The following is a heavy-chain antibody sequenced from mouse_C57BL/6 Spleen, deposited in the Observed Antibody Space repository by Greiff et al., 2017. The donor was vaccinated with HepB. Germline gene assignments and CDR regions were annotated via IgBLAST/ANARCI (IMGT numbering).Heavy chain of an antibody. J-gene: IGHJ4*01. Sequence: VQLQQPGAELVKPGASVKLSCKASGYTFTSYWMQWVKQRPGQGLEWIGEIDPSDSNTNYNQKFKGKATLTVDTSSSTAYMQLSSLTSEDSAVYYCARRGSLYAMDYWGQGTSVTVSS. CDR3: ARRGSLYAMDY. CDR1: GYTFTSYW. V-gene: IGHV1-50*01. D-gene: IGHD6-1*01. CDR2: IDPSDSNT.